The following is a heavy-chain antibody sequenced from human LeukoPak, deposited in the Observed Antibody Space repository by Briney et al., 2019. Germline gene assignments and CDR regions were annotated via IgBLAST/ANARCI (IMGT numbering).Heavy chain of an antibody. D-gene: IGHD3-16*01. Sequence: SQTLSLTCAISGDSVSSISVAWKWIRQSPSRGLEWLGRTYYRSKWYYEYAVSVKSRINISPDTSKNQFSLQLTSVTPEDTAVYYCCLARSEYHYGMDVWGQGTTVTVSS. V-gene: IGHV6-1*01. J-gene: IGHJ6*02. CDR3: CLARSEYHYGMDV. CDR1: GDSVSSISVA. CDR2: TYYRSKWYY.